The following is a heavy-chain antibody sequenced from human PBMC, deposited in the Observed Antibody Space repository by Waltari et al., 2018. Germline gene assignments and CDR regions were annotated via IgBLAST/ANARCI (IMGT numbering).Heavy chain of an antibody. D-gene: IGHD1-26*01. Sequence: EGQLLESGGSLVPPGGSLTLSCLDSGVIFENYSMSWVRLARGGGLDGVASLNDNGAIKHSSASVEGRFVISRDNSKNMLYLEMSSLRVEDTAVYYCAKDVSWYTESGFFIDWGRGTLVTVSS. V-gene: IGHV3-23*01. CDR1: GVIFENYS. CDR2: LNDNGAIK. J-gene: IGHJ1*01. CDR3: AKDVSWYTESGFFID.